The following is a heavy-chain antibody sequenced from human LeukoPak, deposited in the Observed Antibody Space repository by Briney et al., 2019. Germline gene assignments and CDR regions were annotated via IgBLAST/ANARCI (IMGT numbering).Heavy chain of an antibody. J-gene: IGHJ4*02. D-gene: IGHD3-3*01. V-gene: IGHV3-30*03. Sequence: GGSLRLSCVASVITFSRHGMDWVGQAPGKGLEWVAVIADDGGVKQYADSVEGRFTVSRDNSKSTLYLQMNGLSVEDTAIYYCAREATWGEWYFDHWGQGTPVTVSS. CDR3: AREATWGEWYFDH. CDR2: IADDGGVK. CDR1: VITFSRHG.